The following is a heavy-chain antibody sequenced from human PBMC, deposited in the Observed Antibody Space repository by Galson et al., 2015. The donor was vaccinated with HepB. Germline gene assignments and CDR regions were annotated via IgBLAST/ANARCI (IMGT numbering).Heavy chain of an antibody. CDR1: AYSFTNYY. D-gene: IGHD2-21*02. J-gene: IGHJ4*02. CDR2: INPNNGGT. CDR3: SRAQLLYCGGDCYSGFGS. V-gene: IGHV1-2*02. Sequence: SVKVSCKAPAYSFTNYYLHWVRQAPGQGLEWVGWINPNNGGTNFAPKFQDRVTLTRDTSISTAYMELSSLRSDDTAMYYCSRAQLLYCGGDCYSGFGSWGQGTLVTVSS.